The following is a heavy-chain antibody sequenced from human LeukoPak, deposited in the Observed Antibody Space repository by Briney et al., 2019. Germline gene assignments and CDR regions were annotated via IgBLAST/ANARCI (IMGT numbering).Heavy chain of an antibody. J-gene: IGHJ2*01. CDR3: ARATNDYVWGSYRTFDL. V-gene: IGHV1-2*02. CDR1: GYTFTGYY. CDR2: INPNSGGT. D-gene: IGHD3-16*02. Sequence: ASVKVSCKASGYTFTGYYMHWVRQAPGQGLEWMGWINPNSGGTNYAQKFQGRVTMTRDTSISTAYMELSRLRSDDTAVYYCARATNDYVWGSYRTFDLWGRGTLVTVSS.